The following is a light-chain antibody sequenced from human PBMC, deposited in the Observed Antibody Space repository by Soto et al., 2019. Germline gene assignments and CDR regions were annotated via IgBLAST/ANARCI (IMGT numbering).Light chain of an antibody. J-gene: IGKJ1*01. CDR3: QQYYSYPRT. CDR1: PSVTNY. CDR2: GAF. Sequence: EVVLTQSPGTLSLCPGEKATRSCRASPSVTNYLAWYQQKPGQAPRLVIYGAFNRATGIPARFSGSGSGTDFTLTISCLQSEDFATYYCQQYYSYPRTFGQGSNADI. V-gene: IGKV3D-15*01.